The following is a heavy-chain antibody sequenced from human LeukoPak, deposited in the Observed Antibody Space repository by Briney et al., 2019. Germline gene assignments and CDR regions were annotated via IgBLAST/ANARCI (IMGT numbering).Heavy chain of an antibody. CDR2: ISYDGSNK. Sequence: GGSLRLSCAASGFTFSSYAMHWVRQAPGKGLEWVAVISYDGSNKYYADSVKGRFTISRDNSKNTLYLQMNSLGAEDTAVYYCATSRYSNGYYYFDYWGQGTLVTVSS. V-gene: IGHV3-30*04. CDR1: GFTFSSYA. CDR3: ATSRYSNGYYYFDY. D-gene: IGHD5-24*01. J-gene: IGHJ4*02.